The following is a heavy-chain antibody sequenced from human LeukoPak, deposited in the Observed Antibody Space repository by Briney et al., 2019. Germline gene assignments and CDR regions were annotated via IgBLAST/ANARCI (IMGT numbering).Heavy chain of an antibody. CDR2: IYYNGNT. J-gene: IGHJ4*02. V-gene: IGHV4-39*01. Sequence: SETLSLTCTVSGGSISSSGHYWGWIRQPPGKGLEWIGSIYYNGNTYYNPSLKSRVTIFVDTSKNQFSLKLTSVTAADTAVYYCARAHYEDVWGSYRTDPNYSDYWGQGTLVTVSS. CDR3: ARAHYEDVWGSYRTDPNYSDY. D-gene: IGHD3-16*02. CDR1: GGSISSSGHY.